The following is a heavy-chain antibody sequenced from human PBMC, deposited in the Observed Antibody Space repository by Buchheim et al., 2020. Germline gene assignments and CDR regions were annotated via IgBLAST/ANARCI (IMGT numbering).Heavy chain of an antibody. V-gene: IGHV4-30-4*07. CDR1: GGSISSGGYS. Sequence: QVQLQESGPGLVKPSQTLSLTCAVSGGSISSGGYSWSWIRQPPGKGLEWIGYIYYSGSTYYNPSLKSRVTISVDTSKNQFSPKLSSVTAADTAVYYCARGLHGSGSRYGMDVWGQGTT. D-gene: IGHD3-10*01. CDR2: IYYSGST. J-gene: IGHJ6*02. CDR3: ARGLHGSGSRYGMDV.